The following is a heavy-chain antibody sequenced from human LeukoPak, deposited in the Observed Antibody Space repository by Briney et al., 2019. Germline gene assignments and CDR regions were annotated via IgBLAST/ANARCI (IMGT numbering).Heavy chain of an antibody. CDR2: ISAYNGNT. Sequence: ASVKVSCKASGGTFSNYAISWVRQAPGQGLEWVGWISAYNGNTNYAQKLQGRVTMTTDTSTSTAYMELRSLRSDDTAVYYCARDSITMIVVAGYYYYYMDVWGKGTTVTISS. D-gene: IGHD3-22*01. CDR3: ARDSITMIVVAGYYYYYMDV. CDR1: GGTFSNYA. J-gene: IGHJ6*03. V-gene: IGHV1-18*01.